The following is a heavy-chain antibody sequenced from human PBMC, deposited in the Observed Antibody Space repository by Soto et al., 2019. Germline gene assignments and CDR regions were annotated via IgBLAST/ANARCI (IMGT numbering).Heavy chain of an antibody. Sequence: SETLSLTCAVYGGSFSGYYWSWIRQPPGKGLEWIGEINHSGSTNYNPSLKSRVTISVDTSKNQFSLKLSSVTAADTAVYYCARNIAARLLDYCGQGTLVTVSS. V-gene: IGHV4-34*01. J-gene: IGHJ4*02. CDR3: ARNIAARLLDY. CDR2: INHSGST. D-gene: IGHD6-6*01. CDR1: GGSFSGYY.